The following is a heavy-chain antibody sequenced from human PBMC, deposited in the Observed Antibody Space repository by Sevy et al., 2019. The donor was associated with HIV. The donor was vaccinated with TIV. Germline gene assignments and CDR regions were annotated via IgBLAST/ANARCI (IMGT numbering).Heavy chain of an antibody. D-gene: IGHD3-3*01. V-gene: IGHV3-23*01. CDR3: AKDLSVTIFGLLTQIDY. Sequence: GGSLRLSCAASGFTFSTYAMTWVRQAPGKGLEWVSAISGGGVSRNYADSVKGRFTISRDNSKNTLFLQMNSLTAEDTAVYYCAKDLSVTIFGLLTQIDYWVQGTLVTVSS. CDR1: GFTFSTYA. CDR2: ISGGGVSR. J-gene: IGHJ4*02.